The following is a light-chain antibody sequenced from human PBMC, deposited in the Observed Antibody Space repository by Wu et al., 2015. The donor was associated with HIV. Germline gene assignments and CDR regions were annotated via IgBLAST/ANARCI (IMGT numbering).Light chain of an antibody. CDR2: GAS. CDR1: QRISSSS. J-gene: IGKJ4*01. CDR3: QHYGSSPT. V-gene: IGKV3-20*01. Sequence: EIVLTQSPATLSLSPGERATLSCRASQRISSSSLAWYQQKAGQAPRLLIYGASIRATGIPDRFSGSWSATDFTLTISRLEPEDLAVYYCQHYGSSPTFGGGTKVEDQT.